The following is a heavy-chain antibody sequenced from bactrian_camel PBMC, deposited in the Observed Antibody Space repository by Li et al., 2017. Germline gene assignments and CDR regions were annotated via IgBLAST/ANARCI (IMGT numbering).Heavy chain of an antibody. J-gene: IGHJ4*01. CDR2: VRNDGTT. CDR3: TKWIGARYGYFSV. V-gene: IGHV3S63*01. Sequence: HVQLVESGGGSVEAGGSLRLSCVISGYRSDEYCMGWFRQAPGKEREGVAGVRNDGTTNYADSVKNRFTISKDNAKNTLFLQMNSLKTEDTAMYYRTKWIGARYGYFSVWGQGTQVTVS. D-gene: IGHD3*01. CDR1: GYRSDEYC.